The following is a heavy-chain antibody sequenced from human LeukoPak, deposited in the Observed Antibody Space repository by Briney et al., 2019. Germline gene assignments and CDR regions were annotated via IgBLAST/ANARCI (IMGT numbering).Heavy chain of an antibody. J-gene: IGHJ6*02. CDR3: ARLNYYYYYGMDV. V-gene: IGHV4-59*08. CDR1: GGSISSYY. Sequence: PSETLSLTCTVSGGSISSYYWSWTRQPPGKGLEWIGYIYYSGSTNYNPSLKSRVTISVDTSKNQFSLKLSSVTAADTAVYYCARLNYYYYYGMDVWGQGTTVTVSS. CDR2: IYYSGST.